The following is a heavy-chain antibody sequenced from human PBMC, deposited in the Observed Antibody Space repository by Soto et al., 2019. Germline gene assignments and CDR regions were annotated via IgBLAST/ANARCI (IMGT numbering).Heavy chain of an antibody. CDR3: ARVASYYDSSGLPTDY. D-gene: IGHD3-22*01. Sequence: QVQLVESGGGVVQPGRSLRLSCAASGFTFSSYGMHWVRQAPGKGLEWVAVIWYDGSNKYYADSVKGRFTISRDNSKNTLYLQMNSLRAEDTAVYYCARVASYYDSSGLPTDYWGQGTLVTVSS. V-gene: IGHV3-33*01. J-gene: IGHJ4*02. CDR2: IWYDGSNK. CDR1: GFTFSSYG.